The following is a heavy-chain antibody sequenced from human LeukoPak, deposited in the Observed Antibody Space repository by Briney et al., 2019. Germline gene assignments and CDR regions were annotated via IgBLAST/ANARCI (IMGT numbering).Heavy chain of an antibody. J-gene: IGHJ6*02. CDR3: ARDRGGVVVAANYYYYYGMDV. D-gene: IGHD2-15*01. Sequence: ASVNVSCKASGYTFTSYGISWVRQAPGQGLEWMGWISAYNGNTNYAQKLQGRVTMTTDTSTSTAYMELRSLRSDDTAVYYCARDRGGVVVAANYYYYYGMDVWGQGTTVTVSS. V-gene: IGHV1-18*01. CDR2: ISAYNGNT. CDR1: GYTFTSYG.